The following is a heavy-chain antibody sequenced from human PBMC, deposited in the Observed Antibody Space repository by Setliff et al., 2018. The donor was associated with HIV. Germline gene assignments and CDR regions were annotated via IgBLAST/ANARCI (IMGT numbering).Heavy chain of an antibody. J-gene: IGHJ4*02. V-gene: IGHV3-7*03. CDR2: IKQDGSEK. CDR3: ATDRGTY. CDR1: GLIFSSYW. Sequence: GGYLRLSCAASGLIFSSYWMSWVRQAPGKGLEWVANIKQDGSEKYYVDSVKGRFTISRDNAKNSLYLQMNSLRAEDTAVYYCATDRGTYWGQGTLVTVSS. D-gene: IGHD1-7*01.